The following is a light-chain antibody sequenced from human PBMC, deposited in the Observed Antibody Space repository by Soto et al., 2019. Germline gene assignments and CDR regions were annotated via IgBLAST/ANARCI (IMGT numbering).Light chain of an antibody. CDR3: QQYNSYSLT. CDR2: DAS. J-gene: IGKJ4*01. V-gene: IGKV1-5*01. Sequence: DIKLTQSPSTLSASVGDRVTITCRASQSISSWLAWYQQKPGKAPKFLIYDASSLESGVPSRFSGSGSGTEFTLTISSLQPDDFATYYCQQYNSYSLTFGGGTKVEIK. CDR1: QSISSW.